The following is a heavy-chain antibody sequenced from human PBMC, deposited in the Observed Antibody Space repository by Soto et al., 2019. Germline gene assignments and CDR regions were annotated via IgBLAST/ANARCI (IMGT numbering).Heavy chain of an antibody. D-gene: IGHD2-15*01. CDR1: GFSLSTSGVG. CDR2: IYWDDDK. J-gene: IGHJ5*02. Sequence: QITLKESGPTLVKPTQTLTLTCTFSGFSLSTSGVGVGWIRQPPGKALEWLALIYWDDDKRYSPSLKSRLTLTKDTSKNQVVLTMTNMDPVDTATYYCAHFGDCSGGSCYGGWFDPWGQGTLVTVSS. V-gene: IGHV2-5*02. CDR3: AHFGDCSGGSCYGGWFDP.